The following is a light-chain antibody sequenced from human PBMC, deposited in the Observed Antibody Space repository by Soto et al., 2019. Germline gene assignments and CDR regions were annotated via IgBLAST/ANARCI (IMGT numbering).Light chain of an antibody. Sequence: QSALTQPRSVSGSPGQSVTISCTGTSSDVGGYDYVSWYQQHPGKAPKLMIFDVSKRPSGVPDRFSGSKSGSTASLPISGLQADDEADYYCCSYAGGFYVVGTGTKLTVL. CDR2: DVS. V-gene: IGLV2-11*01. CDR3: CSYAGGFYV. CDR1: SSDVGGYDY. J-gene: IGLJ1*01.